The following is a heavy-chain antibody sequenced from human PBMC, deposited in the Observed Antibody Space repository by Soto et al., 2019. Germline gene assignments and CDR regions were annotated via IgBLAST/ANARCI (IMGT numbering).Heavy chain of an antibody. CDR2: INPNSGGT. J-gene: IGHJ6*02. D-gene: IGHD3-10*01. CDR1: GYTFNDYY. CDR3: ARDPGRGSYCGFGLDV. V-gene: IGHV1-2*07. Sequence: VQLVQSGAEVQKPGASVRVSCKTSGYTFNDYYIHWVRQAPGQGLEWMGWINPNSGGTDHSHSLQGRVTMTSDTSSKTAYMELNRLTSDDTAVYYCARDPGRGSYCGFGLDVWGQGTTVTVSS.